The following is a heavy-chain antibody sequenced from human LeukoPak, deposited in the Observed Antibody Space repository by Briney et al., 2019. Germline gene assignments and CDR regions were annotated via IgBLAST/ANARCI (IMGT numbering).Heavy chain of an antibody. V-gene: IGHV4-61*02. CDR1: GGSISSGSYY. Sequence: PSETLSLTCTVSGGSISSGSYYWSWIRQPAGKGLEWIGRIYTSGSTNYNPSLKSRVTISVDTSKNQFSLKLSSVTAADTAVYYCARACTVTKYYYGSGSYSRGNRFDPWGQGTLVTVSS. CDR2: IYTSGST. CDR3: ARACTVTKYYYGSGSYSRGNRFDP. D-gene: IGHD3-10*01. J-gene: IGHJ5*02.